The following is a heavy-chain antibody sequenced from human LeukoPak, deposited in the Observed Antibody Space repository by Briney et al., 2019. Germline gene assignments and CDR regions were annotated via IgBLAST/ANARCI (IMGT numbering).Heavy chain of an antibody. V-gene: IGHV4-59*08. D-gene: IGHD3-3*01. J-gene: IGHJ6*03. CDR3: ARGSYDFWSGYYPSSYYYYYMDV. Sequence: SETLSLTCTVSGGSISSYYWSWIRQPPGKGLEWIGYIYYSGSTYYNPSLKSRVTISVDTSKNQFSLKLSSVTAADTAVYYCARGSYDFWSGYYPSSYYYYYMDVWGKGTTVTVSS. CDR1: GGSISSYY. CDR2: IYYSGST.